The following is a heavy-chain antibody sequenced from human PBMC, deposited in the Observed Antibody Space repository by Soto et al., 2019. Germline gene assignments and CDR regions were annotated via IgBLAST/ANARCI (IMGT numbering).Heavy chain of an antibody. J-gene: IGHJ4*02. CDR2: IDPSDSQT. CDR3: ARQIYDSDTGPNFQYYFDS. CDR1: GYSFAGYW. Sequence: GESLKISCKGSGYSFAGYWITWVRQQPGKGLEWMGRIDPSDSQTYYSPSFRGHVTISVTKSITTVFLQWSSLRASDTAMYYCARQIYDSDTGPNFQYYFDSWGQGTPVTVSS. V-gene: IGHV5-10-1*01. D-gene: IGHD3-22*01.